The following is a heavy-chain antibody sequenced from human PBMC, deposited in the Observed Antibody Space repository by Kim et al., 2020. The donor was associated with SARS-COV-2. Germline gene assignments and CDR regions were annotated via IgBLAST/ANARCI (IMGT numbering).Heavy chain of an antibody. CDR2: IYYSGST. CDR1: GGSISSSSYY. V-gene: IGHV4-39*01. J-gene: IGHJ4*02. D-gene: IGHD1-26*01. Sequence: SETLSLTCTVSGGSISSSSYYWGWIRQPPGKGLEWIGSIYYSGSTYYNPSLKSRVTISVDTSKNQFSLKLSSVTAADTAVYYCARHCTSRGATTKAKPYYFDYWGQGTLVTVSS. CDR3: ARHCTSRGATTKAKPYYFDY.